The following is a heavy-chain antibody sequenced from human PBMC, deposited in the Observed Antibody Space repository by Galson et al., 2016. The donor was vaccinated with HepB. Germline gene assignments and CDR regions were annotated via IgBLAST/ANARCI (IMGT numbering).Heavy chain of an antibody. V-gene: IGHV3-23*01. CDR2: FSIGGGKT. D-gene: IGHD5-18*01. CDR3: AKRAGGYGLGGMDV. Sequence: SLRLSCAASGVRFSDFSINWVRQAPGKGLEWVSGFSIGGGKTYYADSVKGRFTISRDNSQNTLYLQMNSLRVEDTAVYYCAKRAGGYGLGGMDVWGQGTTVTVSS. J-gene: IGHJ6*02. CDR1: GVRFSDFS.